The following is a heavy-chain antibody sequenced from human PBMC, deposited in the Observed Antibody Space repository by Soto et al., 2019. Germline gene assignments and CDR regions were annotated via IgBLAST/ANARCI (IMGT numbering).Heavy chain of an antibody. CDR1: GFTFDDYA. D-gene: IGHD3-3*01. CDR3: VKDWGHEFWNGYFNF. CDR2: ISWNSASI. V-gene: IGHV3-9*01. Sequence: EMQLVESGGGLVQPGRSLRLSCAASGFTFDDYAMHWVRQVPGKGLEWVSGISWNSASIGYADSVKGRFTTSRDNAKNSLYLEMNSLRTEDTALYYCVKDWGHEFWNGYFNFWGQGTLVTVSS. J-gene: IGHJ4*02.